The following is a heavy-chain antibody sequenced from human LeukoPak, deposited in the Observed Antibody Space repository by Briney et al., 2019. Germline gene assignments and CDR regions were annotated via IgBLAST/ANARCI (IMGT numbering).Heavy chain of an antibody. D-gene: IGHD6-19*01. CDR3: AKHASSGWYWYFDY. CDR1: GGSISIYY. J-gene: IGHJ4*02. Sequence: SETLSLTCTVSGGSISIYYWSWVRQPAGKGREWIGRIYTCGTTNNTPSLKRRVTMSVDTSKNQCCLNLSSGTAADTAVYYCAKHASSGWYWYFDYWGQGTLVTVSS. V-gene: IGHV4-4*07. CDR2: IYTCGTT.